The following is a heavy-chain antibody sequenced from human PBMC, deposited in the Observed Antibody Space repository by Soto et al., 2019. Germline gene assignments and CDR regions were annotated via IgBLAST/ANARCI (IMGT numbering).Heavy chain of an antibody. D-gene: IGHD1-1*01. CDR1: GGSISSGGYY. J-gene: IGHJ5*02. Sequence: QVQLQESGPGLMKPSQTLSLSCTVYGGSISSGGYYWSWIRQHPGKGLEWIGYIYYSGSTYYNPSLKSRVTISVDTSKNQFSLKLSSVTAADTAVYYCARCRSWNGLIWFDPWGQGTLVTVSS. CDR2: IYYSGST. V-gene: IGHV4-31*03. CDR3: ARCRSWNGLIWFDP.